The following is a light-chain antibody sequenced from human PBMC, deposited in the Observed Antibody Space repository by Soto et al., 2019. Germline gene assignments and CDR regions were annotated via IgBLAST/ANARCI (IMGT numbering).Light chain of an antibody. CDR1: QSVSSSY. J-gene: IGKJ1*01. V-gene: IGKV3-20*01. Sequence: EIVLTQSPGTLSLSPGERATLSCRASQSVSSSYLAWYQQKPGQAPRLLIYGASSRATGIPDRFSGSGSGTEFTLTITRLEPEDVAVYYCEQYGSSPGTFGQGTKVDIK. CDR3: EQYGSSPGT. CDR2: GAS.